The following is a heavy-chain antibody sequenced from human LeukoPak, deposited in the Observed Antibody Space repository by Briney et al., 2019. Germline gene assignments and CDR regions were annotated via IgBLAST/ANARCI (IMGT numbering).Heavy chain of an antibody. CDR3: AREGDYELLSERCFYY. CDR1: GFTFTSYG. V-gene: IGHV3-33*01. CDR2: IWYDGSNK. J-gene: IGHJ4*02. D-gene: IGHD3-16*01. Sequence: HPGRSLRLSCAASGFTFTSYGMHCVRQAPGKGLEWVAVIWYDGSNKYYVDSVRGRFTISRDNSKNTLYLQMNSLRVEDTAVYYCAREGDYELLSERCFYYWGQGTLVTVS.